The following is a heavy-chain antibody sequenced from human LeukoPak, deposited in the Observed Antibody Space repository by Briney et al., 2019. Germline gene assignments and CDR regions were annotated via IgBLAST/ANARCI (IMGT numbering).Heavy chain of an antibody. V-gene: IGHV4-59*11. Sequence: SETLSLTCTVSGASINSHYWSWIRQPPGKGLEWIGYIYYSGSTNYNPSLKSRVTISVDKSKNQFSLKLSSVTAADTAVYYCARAPRGIAALGWGQGTLVTVSS. CDR3: ARAPRGIAALG. CDR2: IYYSGST. J-gene: IGHJ4*02. CDR1: GASINSHY. D-gene: IGHD6-6*01.